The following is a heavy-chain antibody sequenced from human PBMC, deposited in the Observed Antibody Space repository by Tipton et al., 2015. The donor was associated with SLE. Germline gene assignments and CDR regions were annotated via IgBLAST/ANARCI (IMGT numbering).Heavy chain of an antibody. Sequence: SLRLSCAASGFTFSSYAMHWVCQAPGKGLERVAVISYDGSNKYYADSVKGRFTISRDNSKNTLYLQMNSLRAEDTAVYYCARGELGIRTFDYWGQGTLVTVSS. CDR3: ARGELGIRTFDY. CDR1: GFTFSSYA. V-gene: IGHV3-30*04. J-gene: IGHJ4*02. CDR2: ISYDGSNK. D-gene: IGHD7-27*01.